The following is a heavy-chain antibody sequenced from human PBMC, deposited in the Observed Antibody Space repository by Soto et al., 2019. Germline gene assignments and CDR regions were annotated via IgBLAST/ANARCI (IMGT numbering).Heavy chain of an antibody. D-gene: IGHD3-22*01. V-gene: IGHV3-21*01. Sequence: EVQLVESGGGLVKPGGSLRLSCAASGFTFSSYSMNWVRQAPGKGLEWVSSISSSGSTIYYADSVKGRFTISRDNAKNSLYLQMNSLRAEDTAVYYCARGDYYDSSGYDYWGQGTLVTVSS. CDR1: GFTFSSYS. J-gene: IGHJ4*02. CDR2: ISSSGSTI. CDR3: ARGDYYDSSGYDY.